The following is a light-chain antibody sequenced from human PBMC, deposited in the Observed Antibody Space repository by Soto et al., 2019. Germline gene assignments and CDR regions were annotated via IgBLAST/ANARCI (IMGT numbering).Light chain of an antibody. Sequence: EIALTQSPAILSVSPGETATLSCRASQSVYSNLAWYQQKPGQAPRLLIYGASTRATGIPARFSGSGSGTDFTLTISRLEPEDFAVYYCQQYGSSPRTFGQGTKVEIK. CDR3: QQYGSSPRT. CDR1: QSVYSN. J-gene: IGKJ1*01. CDR2: GAS. V-gene: IGKV3-20*01.